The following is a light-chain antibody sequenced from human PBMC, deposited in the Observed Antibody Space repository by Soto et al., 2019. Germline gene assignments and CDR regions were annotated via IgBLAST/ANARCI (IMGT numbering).Light chain of an antibody. J-gene: IGLJ1*01. CDR1: SSDVGGYDY. CDR3: CSYGGSFPYV. CDR2: DVT. Sequence: QSALTQPPSVSGSPGQSVTISCTGTSSDVGGYDYVSWYLQRPGKAPKLLIYDVTKRPSGVPDRFSGSKSGNTASLTISGLQAEDEADFYCCSYGGSFPYVFGTGTKLTVL. V-gene: IGLV2-11*01.